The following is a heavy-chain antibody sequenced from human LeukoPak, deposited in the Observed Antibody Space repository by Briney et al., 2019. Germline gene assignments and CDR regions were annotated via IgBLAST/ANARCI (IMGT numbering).Heavy chain of an antibody. CDR3: ARLDYGAFDF. D-gene: IGHD4-17*01. CDR1: GFAIRDTD. Sequence: GVSLRLSCAASGFAIRDTDMNWIRQAPGKGLGWVSYISRSGNVIYYTDSVKGRFTISRDNAKNSLYLQMNSLRTEDTAIYYCARLDYGAFDFWGQGTPVTVSS. V-gene: IGHV3-11*01. J-gene: IGHJ4*02. CDR2: ISRSGNVI.